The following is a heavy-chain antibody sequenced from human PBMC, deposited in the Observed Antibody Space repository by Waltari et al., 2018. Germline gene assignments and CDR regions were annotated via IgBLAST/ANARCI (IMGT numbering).Heavy chain of an antibody. Sequence: QLQLQESGPGLVKPSETLSLTCTVSGGSISSSSYYWGWIRQPPGKGLEWIGSIYYSGSTNYNPSRKSRVTISVETSKNQFSLKLSSVTAADTAVYYCARGDDDGDYLNWFDPWGQGTLVTVSS. CDR2: IYYSGST. J-gene: IGHJ5*02. CDR1: GGSISSSSYY. D-gene: IGHD4-17*01. CDR3: ARGDDDGDYLNWFDP. V-gene: IGHV4-39*07.